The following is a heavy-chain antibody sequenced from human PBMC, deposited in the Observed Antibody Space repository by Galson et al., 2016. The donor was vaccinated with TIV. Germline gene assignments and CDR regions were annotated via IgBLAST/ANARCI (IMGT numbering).Heavy chain of an antibody. Sequence: SLRLSCATSGFTLPNYGMTWVRQAPGKGLEWVAVIWYDGTNTHYADSVKGRFTTSKDNSENTLNLQMDTLRAEDTAVYYCARTGANTLYSGGYGDDDGFDFWGQGTMVTVSS. V-gene: IGHV3-33*01. CDR2: IWYDGTNT. J-gene: IGHJ3*01. CDR3: ARTGANTLYSGGYGDDDGFDF. D-gene: IGHD1-26*01. CDR1: GFTLPNYG.